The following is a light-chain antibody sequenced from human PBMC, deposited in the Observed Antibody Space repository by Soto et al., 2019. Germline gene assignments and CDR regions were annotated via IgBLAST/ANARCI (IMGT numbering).Light chain of an antibody. CDR2: EVS. V-gene: IGLV2-14*01. Sequence: QSALTQPASVSGSPGQSITISCTGTSSDVGGYNYVSWYQQHPGKAPKLMIYEVSNRPSGVSNRFSGSKSGNTASLTISGLQAEDEADFYCSSYTSSSTRLVFGGGTKVTV. J-gene: IGLJ2*01. CDR1: SSDVGGYNY. CDR3: SSYTSSSTRLV.